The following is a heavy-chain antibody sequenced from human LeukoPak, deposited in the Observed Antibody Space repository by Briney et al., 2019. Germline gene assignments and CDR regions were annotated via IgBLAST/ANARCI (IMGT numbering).Heavy chain of an antibody. CDR3: ARGRINWNRYYYYYYMDV. V-gene: IGHV4-39*07. CDR2: INHSGST. Sequence: SETLSLTCTVSGGSISSSSYYWGWIRQPPGEGLEWIGEINHSGSTNYNPSLKSRVTISVDTSKNQFSLKLSSVTAADTAVYYCARGRINWNRYYYYYYMDVWGKGTTVTVSS. D-gene: IGHD1/OR15-1a*01. CDR1: GGSISSSSYY. J-gene: IGHJ6*03.